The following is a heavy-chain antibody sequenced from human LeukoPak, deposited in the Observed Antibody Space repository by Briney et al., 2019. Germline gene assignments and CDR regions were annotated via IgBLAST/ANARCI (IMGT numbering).Heavy chain of an antibody. D-gene: IGHD5-18*01. J-gene: IGHJ4*02. Sequence: SETLSLTCTVSGGSISSNRYYWGWIRQPPGKGLEWIGSIYYTGGTYYNPSLKSRVTISVDTSKNQSSLKLSSVTAADTAVYYCARATGARYSYGYFDYWGQGTLVTVSS. V-gene: IGHV4-39*07. CDR2: IYYTGGT. CDR1: GGSISSNRYY. CDR3: ARATGARYSYGYFDY.